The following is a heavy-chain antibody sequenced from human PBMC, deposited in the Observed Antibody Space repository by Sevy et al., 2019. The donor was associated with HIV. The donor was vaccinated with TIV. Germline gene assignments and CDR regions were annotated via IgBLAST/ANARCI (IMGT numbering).Heavy chain of an antibody. CDR2: ISYDGSSK. V-gene: IGHV3-30*03. CDR3: LVYCSSTICRFAY. J-gene: IGHJ4*02. D-gene: IGHD2-2*01. CDR1: KFTFSLYA. Sequence: GGSLRLSCSASKFTFSLYAMHWVRQAPGKGLEWVAVISYDGSSKYYADSAKGRFTISRDNSKNTLFLQMNSLGVEDTAVYYCLVYCSSTICRFAYWGQVTLVTVSS.